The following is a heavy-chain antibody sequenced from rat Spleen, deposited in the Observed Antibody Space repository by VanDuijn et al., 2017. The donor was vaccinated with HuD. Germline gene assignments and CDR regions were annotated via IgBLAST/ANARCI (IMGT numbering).Heavy chain of an antibody. J-gene: IGHJ1*01. D-gene: IGHD1-4*01. CDR2: IRYDGGST. CDR1: GFTFSDYI. CDR3: ARHRGYNPHWYFDF. Sequence: EVQLVESGGGLVQPGRSLKLSCAASGFTFSDYIMAWVRQAPKKGLEWVATIRYDGGSTYYRDSVKGRFTISRDNAESTLYLQMNSLRSEDTATYYCARHRGYNPHWYFDFWGPGTMVTVSS. V-gene: IGHV5-7*01.